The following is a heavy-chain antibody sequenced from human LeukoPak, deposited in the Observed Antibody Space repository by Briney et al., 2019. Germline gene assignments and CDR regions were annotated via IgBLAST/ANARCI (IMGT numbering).Heavy chain of an antibody. CDR2: ISSSSSYI. D-gene: IGHD4-4*01. Sequence: GGSLRLSCAASGFTFSNYSLNWVRQAPGKGLEWVSSISSSSSYIYYADSVKGRFTISRDNSKSTLYLQMISLRAEDTAVYYCAKELRKTTFLDYWGQGALVTVSP. CDR3: AKELRKTTFLDY. CDR1: GFTFSNYS. J-gene: IGHJ4*02. V-gene: IGHV3-21*01.